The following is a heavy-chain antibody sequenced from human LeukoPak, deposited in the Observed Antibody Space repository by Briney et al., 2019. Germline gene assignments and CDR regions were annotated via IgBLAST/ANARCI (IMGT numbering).Heavy chain of an antibody. CDR2: TRNKANSFTT. CDR3: ARAGCGGGSCRFDY. J-gene: IGHJ4*02. D-gene: IGHD2-15*01. Sequence: PGGSLRLSCAASGFTFSDHYMDWVRQAPGKGLEWVGRTRNKANSFTTEYAASVKGRFTISRDDSKNSLYLQMNTLKSEDTAVYYCARAGCGGGSCRFDYWGQGTLVTVSS. CDR1: GFTFSDHY. V-gene: IGHV3-72*01.